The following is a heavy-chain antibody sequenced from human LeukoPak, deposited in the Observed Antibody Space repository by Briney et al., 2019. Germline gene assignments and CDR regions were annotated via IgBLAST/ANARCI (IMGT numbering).Heavy chain of an antibody. V-gene: IGHV3-30-3*01. J-gene: IGHJ6*02. CDR1: GFTFSSYA. CDR2: ISYDGSNK. CDR3: ARGHGSGSYSLSYYYGMDV. D-gene: IGHD3-10*01. Sequence: GGSLRLSCAASGFTFSSYAMHWVRQAPGKGLEWVAVISYDGSNKYYADSVKGRFTISRDNSKNTLYLQMNSLRAEDTAVYYCARGHGSGSYSLSYYYGMDVWGQGTTVTVSS.